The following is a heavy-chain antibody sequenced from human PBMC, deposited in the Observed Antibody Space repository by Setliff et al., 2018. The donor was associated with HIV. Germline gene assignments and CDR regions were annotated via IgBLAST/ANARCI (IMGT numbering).Heavy chain of an antibody. D-gene: IGHD3-3*01. Sequence: PSETLSLTCAVSGYSISSGYYWGWIRQPPGRGLEWIGNIYHSGSPSYNPSLKSRTTISVDTSKNEFSLKLSSVTAADTAVYYCARVPFTTGFDSWGQGTLVTVSS. CDR2: IYHSGSP. CDR1: GYSISSGYY. CDR3: ARVPFTTGFDS. J-gene: IGHJ4*02. V-gene: IGHV4-38-2*01.